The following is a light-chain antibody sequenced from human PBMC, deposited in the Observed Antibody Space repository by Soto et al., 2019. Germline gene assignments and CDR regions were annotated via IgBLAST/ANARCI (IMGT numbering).Light chain of an antibody. CDR3: QQYDSWPLT. V-gene: IGKV3-15*01. Sequence: EIVMTQSPATLSVSPGERATFSCRASQSVSSNLAWYQEKPGQAPRLLIYGASRATGIPARFSGSGSGTEFTLTISSLQSEDFAVYYCQQYDSWPLTFGGGTKVEIK. CDR1: QSVSSN. CDR2: GA. J-gene: IGKJ4*01.